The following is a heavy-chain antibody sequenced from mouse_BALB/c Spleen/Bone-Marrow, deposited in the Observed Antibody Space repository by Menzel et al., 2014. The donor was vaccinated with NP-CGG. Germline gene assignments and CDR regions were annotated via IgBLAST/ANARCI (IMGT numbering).Heavy chain of an antibody. CDR3: TRSRYGDY. D-gene: IGHD2-14*01. J-gene: IGHJ2*01. Sequence: DVKLQESGPELVKPGASVKISCKTSGYTFTDYTIHWVKQSHGKSLGWIGHINPNIGGTTYNQKFKGKATLTLDKSSTTAYMELRSLTSEDSAVYYCTRSRYGDYWGQGTTLTVSS. CDR2: INPNIGGT. V-gene: IGHV1-18*01. CDR1: GYTFTDYT.